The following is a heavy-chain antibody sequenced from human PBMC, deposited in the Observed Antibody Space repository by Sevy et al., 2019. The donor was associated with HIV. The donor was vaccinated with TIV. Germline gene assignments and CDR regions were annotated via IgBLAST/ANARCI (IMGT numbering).Heavy chain of an antibody. Sequence: GGSLRLSCAASGFTFSDYAMHWVRQVPGKGLEWVSGISWNSGAIGYADSVKGPFTISRDNAKNSLYLQMNSLRIEDTAMYYCGRAQGYSVVNSCFGGSINAFAILGQGTMVTFSS. D-gene: IGHD2-15*01. CDR3: GRAQGYSVVNSCFGGSINAFAI. V-gene: IGHV3-9*01. CDR1: GFTFSDYA. CDR2: ISWNSGAI. J-gene: IGHJ3*02.